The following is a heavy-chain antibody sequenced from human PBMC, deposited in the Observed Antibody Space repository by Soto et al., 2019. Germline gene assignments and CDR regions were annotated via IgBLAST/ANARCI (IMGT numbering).Heavy chain of an antibody. V-gene: IGHV3-74*01. J-gene: IGHJ4*02. CDR1: GFTFSSNW. D-gene: IGHD6-19*01. Sequence: GGSLRLSCASSGFTFSSNWMHWVRQGPGKGLVWVSRIDNDGSSRDYADSVKGRFTISRDNAKNTLYLEMSSLRAEDTAVYYCATGSGWYSPDYWGQGTLVTVSS. CDR2: IDNDGSSR. CDR3: ATGSGWYSPDY.